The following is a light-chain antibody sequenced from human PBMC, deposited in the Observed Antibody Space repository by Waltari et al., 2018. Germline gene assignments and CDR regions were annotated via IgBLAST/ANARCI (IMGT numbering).Light chain of an antibody. CDR3: SSYTSTDTGV. Sequence: QSALTQPASVSGSPGQSITISCSGASSDIGGSKFVSWYQQHPDKAPKLMIYEVVKRPSGVSTRLSGHKSDNTASLTISGPQAEDEADYSCSSYTSTDTGVFGGGTKLTVL. J-gene: IGLJ2*01. CDR1: SSDIGGSKF. V-gene: IGLV2-14*01. CDR2: EVV.